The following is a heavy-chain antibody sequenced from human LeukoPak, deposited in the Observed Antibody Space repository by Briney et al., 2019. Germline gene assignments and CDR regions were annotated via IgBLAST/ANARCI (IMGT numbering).Heavy chain of an antibody. D-gene: IGHD4-11*01. J-gene: IGHJ3*02. Sequence: GGSLRLSCAASGFTFSSYAMSWVRQAPGTGLEGVSAISGSGGSTYYADSVKGRFTISRDNSKNTLDLQMNSLRAEDTAVYYCAKVRGVINDYSNYPPDAFDIWGQGTMVTVSS. CDR3: AKVRGVINDYSNYPPDAFDI. CDR2: ISGSGGST. CDR1: GFTFSSYA. V-gene: IGHV3-23*01.